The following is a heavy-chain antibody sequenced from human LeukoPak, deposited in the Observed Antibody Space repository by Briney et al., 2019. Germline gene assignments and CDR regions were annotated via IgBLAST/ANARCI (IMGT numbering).Heavy chain of an antibody. CDR1: GFTVSSNY. D-gene: IGHD6-19*01. CDR2: IYSGGST. CDR3: ARVLSVAGPADY. V-gene: IGHV3-66*01. Sequence: PGGSLRLYCAASGFTVSSNYMSWVRQAPGKGLEWVSVIYSGGSTYYADSVKGRFTISRDNSKNTLYLQMNSLRAEDTAVYYCARVLSVAGPADYWGQGTLVTVSS. J-gene: IGHJ4*02.